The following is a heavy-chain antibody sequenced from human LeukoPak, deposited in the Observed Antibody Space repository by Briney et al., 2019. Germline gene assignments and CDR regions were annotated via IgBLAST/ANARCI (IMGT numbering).Heavy chain of an antibody. J-gene: IGHJ4*02. CDR2: ISSSSSYI. V-gene: IGHV3-21*01. Sequence: GGSLRLSCAASGFTFSSYSMNWVRQAPGKGLEWVSSISSSSSYIYYADSVKGRFTISRDNAKNSLYLQMNSLRAEDTAVYYCAREGGQLQLIVVVPAAIDYWGQGTLVTVSS. D-gene: IGHD2-2*01. CDR3: AREGGQLQLIVVVPAAIDY. CDR1: GFTFSSYS.